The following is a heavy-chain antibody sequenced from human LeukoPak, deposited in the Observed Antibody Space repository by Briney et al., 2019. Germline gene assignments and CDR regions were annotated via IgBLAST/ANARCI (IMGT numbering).Heavy chain of an antibody. Sequence: GPVKVSCKASGYTFISYGISWVRQAPGQGLEWMGWINTYNGVTNYAQKVQDRVTMTTDTTTSTAYMELRSLRSEDTAVYYCARVRGGATNYHPNYFDYWGQGTLVTVSS. CDR3: ARVRGGATNYHPNYFDY. CDR1: GYTFISYG. CDR2: INTYNGVT. J-gene: IGHJ4*02. V-gene: IGHV1-18*01. D-gene: IGHD5-12*01.